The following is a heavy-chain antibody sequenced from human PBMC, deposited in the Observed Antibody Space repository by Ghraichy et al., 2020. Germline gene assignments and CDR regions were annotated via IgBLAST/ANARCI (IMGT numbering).Heavy chain of an antibody. J-gene: IGHJ4*02. D-gene: IGHD3-3*01. CDR1: GFTFSSYE. Sequence: GGSLRLSCAASGFTFSSYEMNWVRQAPGKGLEWVSYISSSGSTIYYADSVKGRFTISRDNAKNSLYLQMNSLRAEDTAVYYCACITIFGVVINSPDYWGQGTLVTVSS. CDR2: ISSSGSTI. CDR3: ACITIFGVVINSPDY. V-gene: IGHV3-48*03.